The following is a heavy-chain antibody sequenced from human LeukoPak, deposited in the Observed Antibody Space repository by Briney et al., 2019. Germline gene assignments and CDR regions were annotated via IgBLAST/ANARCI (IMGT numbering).Heavy chain of an antibody. Sequence: PSETLSLTCAVYGGSFSGYYWSWIRQPPGKGLEWIGEINHSGSTNYNPSLKSRVTISVDTSKNQFSLKLSSVTAADTAVYYCARGGYCSSTSCYRSEDYGMDVWGQGTTVTVSS. CDR1: GGSFSGYY. CDR3: ARGGYCSSTSCYRSEDYGMDV. J-gene: IGHJ6*02. CDR2: INHSGST. V-gene: IGHV4-34*01. D-gene: IGHD2-2*02.